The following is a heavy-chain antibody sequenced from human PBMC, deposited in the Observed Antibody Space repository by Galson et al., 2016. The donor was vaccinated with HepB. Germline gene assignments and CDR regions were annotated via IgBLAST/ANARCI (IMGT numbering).Heavy chain of an antibody. Sequence: SLRLSCAASGFTFSNYAMSWVRQAPGKGLEWVSSISSSGANTKYADSVKGRFTISRDNSKNTLYLQMNSLRAEDTAVYYCARSLLSGYYGMDVWGQGTTVTVSS. CDR2: ISSSGANT. CDR3: ARSLLSGYYGMDV. D-gene: IGHD2-15*01. V-gene: IGHV3-23*01. J-gene: IGHJ6*02. CDR1: GFTFSNYA.